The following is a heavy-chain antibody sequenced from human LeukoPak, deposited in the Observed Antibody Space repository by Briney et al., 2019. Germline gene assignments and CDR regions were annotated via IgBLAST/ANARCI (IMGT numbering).Heavy chain of an antibody. V-gene: IGHV3-48*01. J-gene: IGHJ4*01. CDR3: ARDHRYAFDN. Sequence: PGGSLRLSCAASGFTFSSYWMSWVRQAPGKGLEWISYIGISSGNTKYADSVKGRFTISRDKARNSLYLQMNSLRVEDTAVYYCARDHRYAFDNWGHGTLVTVS. CDR1: GFTFSSYW. D-gene: IGHD5-12*01. CDR2: IGISSGNT.